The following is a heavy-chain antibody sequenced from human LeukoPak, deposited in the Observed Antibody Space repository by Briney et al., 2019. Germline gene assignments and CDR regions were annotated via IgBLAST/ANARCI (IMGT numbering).Heavy chain of an antibody. D-gene: IGHD1-26*01. J-gene: IGHJ3*02. CDR2: ISAYNGNT. V-gene: IGHV1-18*01. Sequence: AASVKVSCKASGYTFTSYGISWVRQAPGQGLEWMGWISAYNGNTNYAQKLQGRVTMTTDTSTSTAYMELRSLRSDDTAVYYCARDSGSYTHYAFDIWGQGTMVTVSS. CDR1: GYTFTSYG. CDR3: ARDSGSYTHYAFDI.